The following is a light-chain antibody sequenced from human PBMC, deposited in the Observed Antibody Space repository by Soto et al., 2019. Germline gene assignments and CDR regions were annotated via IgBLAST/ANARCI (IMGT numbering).Light chain of an antibody. CDR2: AAS. CDR1: QSVSSTY. V-gene: IGKV3-20*01. Sequence: EIVLTQSPGTLSLSPGERATLSCRASQSVSSTYLAWYQQKPGQATRLLIYAASSRATGIPDRFSGSGSGTVFTPTIRRLEPEDVAVYYCQQYGSSRYTFGQGTKLEIK. CDR3: QQYGSSRYT. J-gene: IGKJ2*01.